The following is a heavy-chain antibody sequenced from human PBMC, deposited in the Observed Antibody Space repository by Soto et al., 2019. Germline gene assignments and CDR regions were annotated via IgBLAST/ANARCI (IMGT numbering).Heavy chain of an antibody. CDR1: GGSISSNNYY. CDR2: IYYSGDT. CDR3: ARHPGYTVPTVYATHYFDY. D-gene: IGHD2-8*01. V-gene: IGHV4-39*01. J-gene: IGHJ4*02. Sequence: QLQLQESGPGLVKPSETLSLTCTFSGGSISSNNYYCGWIRQPPGKGLEWIGSIYYSGDTYYYPSLESGATMSVDTSKSQFSLKLRSVTAADTAVYYCARHPGYTVPTVYATHYFDYWGQGIVVTVSS.